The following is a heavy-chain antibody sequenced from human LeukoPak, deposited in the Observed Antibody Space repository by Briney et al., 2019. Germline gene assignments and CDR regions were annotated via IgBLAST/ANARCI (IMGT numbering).Heavy chain of an antibody. D-gene: IGHD3-9*01. V-gene: IGHV4-59*01. CDR3: ARTYDILTGYHAFDI. CDR1: GGSISNYY. J-gene: IGHJ3*02. CDR2: IYYSGST. Sequence: PSETLSLTCTVSGGSISNYYWSWIRQPPGKGLEWIGYIYYSGSTNYNPSLKSRVTISVDTSKNQFSLKLSSVTAADTAVYYCARTYDILTGYHAFDIWGQGTMVTVSS.